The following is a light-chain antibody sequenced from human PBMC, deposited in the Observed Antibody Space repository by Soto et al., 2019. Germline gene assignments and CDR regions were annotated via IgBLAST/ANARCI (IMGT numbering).Light chain of an antibody. CDR1: QAISNY. CDR3: QQYDNLPFT. Sequence: DIQMTQSPSSLSASVGDRVTITCQASQAISNYLNWYQQKPGKAPKLLIYDASNLETGVPSRFSGSGSGTDFTLTISSLQSEDIATYYCQQYDNLPFTFGPGTKVDIK. CDR2: DAS. J-gene: IGKJ3*01. V-gene: IGKV1-33*01.